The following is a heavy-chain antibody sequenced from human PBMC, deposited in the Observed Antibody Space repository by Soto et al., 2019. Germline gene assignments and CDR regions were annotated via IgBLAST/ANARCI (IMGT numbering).Heavy chain of an antibody. CDR1: GFTFSNAW. CDR3: TTEVKEN. CDR2: IKSKTDGGPT. V-gene: IGHV3-15*01. Sequence: EVQLVESGGGLVKPGGSLRLSCAASGFTFSNAWMSWVRQAPGKGLEWVGRIKSKTDGGPTDYAAPVKGRFTLSRDDSKNTLYLKMNSLKTVDTAVYYCTTEVKENWGQGTVVTVSS. J-gene: IGHJ4*02.